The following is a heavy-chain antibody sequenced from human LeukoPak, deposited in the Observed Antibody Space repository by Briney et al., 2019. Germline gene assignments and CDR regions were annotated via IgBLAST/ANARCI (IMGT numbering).Heavy chain of an antibody. J-gene: IGHJ4*02. CDR1: GFTFTSYY. CDR2: INPSGGST. V-gene: IGHV1-46*01. CDR3: ASSIGARLDC. Sequence: GASVKVSCKASGFTFTSYYIHWVRQAPGQGLEWMGEINPSGGSTRYAQKFQGRVTMTRDMSASTVDMELSSLRSEDTAVYYCASSIGARLDCWGQGSRVTVTS. D-gene: IGHD6-6*01.